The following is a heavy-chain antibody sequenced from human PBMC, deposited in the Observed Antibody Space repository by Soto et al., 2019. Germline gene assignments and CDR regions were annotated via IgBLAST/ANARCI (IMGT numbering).Heavy chain of an antibody. V-gene: IGHV4-59*08. CDR1: GGSISSYY. Sequence: SETLSLTCTVSGGSISSYYWSWIRQPPGKGLEWIGYIYYSGSTNYNPSLKSRVTISVDTSKNQFSLKLSSVTAADTAVYYCARQGAVAGNYYYYMDVWGKGTTVTVSS. CDR3: ARQGAVAGNYYYYMDV. CDR2: IYYSGST. D-gene: IGHD6-19*01. J-gene: IGHJ6*03.